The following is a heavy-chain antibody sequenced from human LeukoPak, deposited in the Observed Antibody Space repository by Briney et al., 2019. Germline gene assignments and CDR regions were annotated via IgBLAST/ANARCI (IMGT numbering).Heavy chain of an antibody. CDR2: IYYSGST. J-gene: IGHJ4*02. V-gene: IGHV4-59*01. CDR1: GGSISSYY. Sequence: PSETLSLTCTVSGGSISSYYWGWIRQPPGKGLEWIGYIYYSGSTNYNPSLKSRVTISVDTSKNQFSLKLSSVTAADTAVYYCARSFGYCSGGSCYSSADYWGQGTLVTVSS. D-gene: IGHD2-15*01. CDR3: ARSFGYCSGGSCYSSADY.